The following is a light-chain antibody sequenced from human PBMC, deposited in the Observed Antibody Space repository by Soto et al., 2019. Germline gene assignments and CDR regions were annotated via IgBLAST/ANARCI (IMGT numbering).Light chain of an antibody. CDR2: DAS. Sequence: IELPNSTSTGSLPPGPSVPLYCRASQCVSSCLAWYQQKPGKAPKLLIYDASNRDSGVPARFSGSGSGTDFTLTISSLQPEDFAAYYCQQYASYSPTFGGGTKVDIK. CDR3: QQYASYSPT. CDR1: QCVSSC. V-gene: IGKV3-11*01. J-gene: IGKJ4*01.